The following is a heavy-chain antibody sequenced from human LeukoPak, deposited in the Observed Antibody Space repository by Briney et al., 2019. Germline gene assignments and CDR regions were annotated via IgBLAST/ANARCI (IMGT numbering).Heavy chain of an antibody. CDR2: IYSGGST. J-gene: IGHJ4*02. V-gene: IGHV3-66*01. CDR1: GFTFSSYA. CDR3: ARSMVRGVSPFDY. Sequence: PGGSLRLSCAASGFTFSSYAMSWVRQAPGKGLEWVSVIYSGGSTYYADSVKGRFTISRDNSKNTLYLQMNSLRAEDTAVYYCARSMVRGVSPFDYWGQGTLVTVSS. D-gene: IGHD3-10*01.